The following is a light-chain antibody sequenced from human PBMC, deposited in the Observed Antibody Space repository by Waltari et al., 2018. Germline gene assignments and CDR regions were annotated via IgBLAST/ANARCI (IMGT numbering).Light chain of an antibody. Sequence: QSALTQPASVSGSPGQSITISCPGPSSDDGGYNSASLYQQHPGKAPKLMIYDVSNRPSGVSNRFSGSKSGNTASLTISGLQAEDEADYYCSSYTSSSTLVFGGGTKLTVL. J-gene: IGLJ2*01. CDR1: SSDDGGYNS. CDR3: SSYTSSSTLV. CDR2: DVS. V-gene: IGLV2-14*01.